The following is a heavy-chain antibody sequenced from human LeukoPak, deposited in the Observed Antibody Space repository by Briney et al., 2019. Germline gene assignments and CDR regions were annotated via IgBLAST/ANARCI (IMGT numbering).Heavy chain of an antibody. CDR2: ITGTGGGT. V-gene: IGHV3-23*01. J-gene: IGHJ4*02. D-gene: IGHD2-2*01. CDR3: ATTSARSCSSTSCYSDY. CDR1: GFIFSSYA. Sequence: GGSLRLSCAASGFIFSSYAMSWVRQAPGKGLEWVPSITGTGGGTYYADSVKGRFTISRDNSKNTLYLQMNSLRAEDTAVYYCATTSARSCSSTSCYSDYWGQGTLVTLSS.